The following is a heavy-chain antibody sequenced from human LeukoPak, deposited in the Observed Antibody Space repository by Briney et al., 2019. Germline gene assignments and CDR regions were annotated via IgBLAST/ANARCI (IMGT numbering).Heavy chain of an antibody. CDR2: ISSSGSTM. CDR1: GFIFSDYY. CDR3: ARDPNYDILTGYYADAFDI. J-gene: IGHJ3*02. V-gene: IGHV3-11*04. D-gene: IGHD3-9*01. Sequence: PGGSLRLSCAASGFIFSDYYMSWIRQAPGKGLEWVSYISSSGSTMYYTDSVKGRFTISRDNAKNSLYLQMNSLRAEDTAVYYCARDPNYDILTGYYADAFDIWGQGTMVTVSS.